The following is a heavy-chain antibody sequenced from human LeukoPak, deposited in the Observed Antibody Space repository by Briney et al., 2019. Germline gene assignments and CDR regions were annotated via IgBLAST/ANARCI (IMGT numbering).Heavy chain of an antibody. Sequence: GGSLRLSCAASGFTFSSYSMNWVRQAPGKGLEWVSSISSSSSYIYYAESVKGRFTISRDNAKNSLYLQMNSLRAEDTAVYYCASSITWGYSYVSSFDYWGQGTLVTVSS. J-gene: IGHJ4*02. D-gene: IGHD5-18*01. CDR1: GFTFSSYS. V-gene: IGHV3-21*01. CDR3: ASSITWGYSYVSSFDY. CDR2: ISSSSSYI.